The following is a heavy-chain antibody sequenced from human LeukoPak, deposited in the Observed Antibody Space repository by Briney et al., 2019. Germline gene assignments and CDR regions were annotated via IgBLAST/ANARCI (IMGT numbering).Heavy chain of an antibody. V-gene: IGHV4-39*01. CDR1: GGSISSSSYY. J-gene: IGHJ4*02. CDR3: ARLRGYSYGDFDY. Sequence: SETLSLTCTVSGGSISSSSYYWGWVRQPPGKGLEWIGSIYYSGSTYYNSSLKSRVTIPVDTSKNQVSLKLSSVTAADTAVYYCARLRGYSYGDFDYWGQGTLVTVSS. D-gene: IGHD5-18*01. CDR2: IYYSGST.